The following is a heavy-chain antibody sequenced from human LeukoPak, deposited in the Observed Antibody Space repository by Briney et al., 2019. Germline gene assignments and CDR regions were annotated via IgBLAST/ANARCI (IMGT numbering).Heavy chain of an antibody. Sequence: GGSLRLSCAGSGFNFGRYWMSWVRQAPGKGLEWVASINQGGSRLHYLDSVTGRFIISRDDAQNSLFLQMTRLRVDDTVVYYCARLKDYVTKGEFWGQGTRV. V-gene: IGHV3-7*01. J-gene: IGHJ4*02. D-gene: IGHD2-8*01. CDR1: GFNFGRYW. CDR2: INQGGSRL. CDR3: ARLKDYVTKGEF.